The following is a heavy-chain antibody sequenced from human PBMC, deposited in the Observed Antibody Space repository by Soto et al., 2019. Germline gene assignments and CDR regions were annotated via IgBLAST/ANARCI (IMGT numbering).Heavy chain of an antibody. V-gene: IGHV3-23*01. CDR3: AKESGIVVVPALNWFEP. CDR2: ISGSGGST. D-gene: IGHD2-2*01. CDR1: GFTFSSYA. J-gene: IGHJ5*02. Sequence: GGSLRLSCAASGFTFSSYAMSWVRQAPGKGLEWVSAISGSGGSTYYADSVKGRFTISRDNSKNTLYLQMNSLRAEDTAVYYCAKESGIVVVPALNWFEPWGQGTLVTVSS.